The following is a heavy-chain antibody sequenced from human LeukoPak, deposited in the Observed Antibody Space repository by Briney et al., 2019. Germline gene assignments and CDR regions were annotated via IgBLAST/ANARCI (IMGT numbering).Heavy chain of an antibody. Sequence: SVKVSCKASGGTFSSYAISWVRQAPGPGLEWMGGIIPIFGTANYAQKFQGRVTITADESTSTAYMELSSLRSEDTAVYYCARGPGYCSGGSCYSGLLSFDYWGQGTLVTVSS. CDR1: GGTFSSYA. CDR2: IIPIFGTA. V-gene: IGHV1-69*01. D-gene: IGHD2-15*01. J-gene: IGHJ4*02. CDR3: ARGPGYCSGGSCYSGLLSFDY.